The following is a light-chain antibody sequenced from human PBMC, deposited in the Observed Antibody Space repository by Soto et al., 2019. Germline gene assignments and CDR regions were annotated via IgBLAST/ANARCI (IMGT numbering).Light chain of an antibody. V-gene: IGLV2-14*01. Sequence: QSALTQPASVSGSPGQSITISCTGTSSDVGGYNYVSWYQQHPGKAPKLMIYDVSNRPSGVSNRFSGSKSGNTASLTISGLQAEDEAAYYCSSYYSSSNLYVFGAGTKLTVL. CDR1: SSDVGGYNY. J-gene: IGLJ1*01. CDR3: SSYYSSSNLYV. CDR2: DVS.